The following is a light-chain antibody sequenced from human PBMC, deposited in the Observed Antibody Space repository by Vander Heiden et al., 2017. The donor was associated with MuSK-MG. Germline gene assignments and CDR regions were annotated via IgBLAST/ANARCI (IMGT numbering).Light chain of an antibody. J-gene: IGKJ1*01. CDR3: QQSYDTPRT. V-gene: IGKV1-39*01. CDR2: DDS. CDR1: QSISTY. Sequence: DIQMTQSPPSLSASVGDRVTITCRASQSISTYFNWFQQKPGKAPKLLIYDDSTLHSGVPSRFSGRGSGTFFTLTISSLQPEDSATYFCQQSYDTPRTFGQGTTVEVK.